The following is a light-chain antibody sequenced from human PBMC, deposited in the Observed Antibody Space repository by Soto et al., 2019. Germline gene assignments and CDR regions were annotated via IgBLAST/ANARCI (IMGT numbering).Light chain of an antibody. V-gene: IGKV3-15*01. CDR2: GAS. J-gene: IGKJ1*01. CDR3: QQYNSYSGT. Sequence: EIVITQSPATLSVSPGERATLSCRASQSVSSNLAWYQQKPGQAPRLLIYGASTRATGIPARFSGSGSGTEFTLTISSLQPDDFATYYCQQYNSYSGTFGQGTKVDIK. CDR1: QSVSSN.